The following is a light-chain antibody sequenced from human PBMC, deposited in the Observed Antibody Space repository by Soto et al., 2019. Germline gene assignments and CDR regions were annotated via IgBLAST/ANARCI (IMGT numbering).Light chain of an antibody. Sequence: VMTQSPDTLSASPGERVSLSCRASQSVNHNLAWYHQKPGQAPRLLVYDKSSRAPGVPARFSGSGSGTYFTLTINRLEPEDFAVYSCQQCGGSPPKFGQGTKVDIK. J-gene: IGKJ1*01. V-gene: IGKV3-20*01. CDR2: DKS. CDR3: QQCGGSPPK. CDR1: QSVNHN.